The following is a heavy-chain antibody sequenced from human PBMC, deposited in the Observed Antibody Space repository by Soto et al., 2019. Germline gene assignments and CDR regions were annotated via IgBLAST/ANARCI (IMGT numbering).Heavy chain of an antibody. CDR3: AMVDNYVTPTPQDV. Sequence: QVQLVQSGDEVRKPGSSVKVSCKASGYIFVNYGISWVRQAPGQGLEWMGWISPYSGNTHYTSKVQGRLTKTTDTSTSTACMDVGSLTSEDTAVYYCAMVDNYVTPTPQDVWGQGTTVTVSS. CDR2: ISPYSGNT. D-gene: IGHD3-16*01. J-gene: IGHJ6*02. V-gene: IGHV1-18*01. CDR1: GYIFVNYG.